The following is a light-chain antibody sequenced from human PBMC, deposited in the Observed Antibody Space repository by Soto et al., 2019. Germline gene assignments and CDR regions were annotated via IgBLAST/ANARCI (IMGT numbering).Light chain of an antibody. J-gene: IGKJ1*01. CDR1: QSISRY. Sequence: IVLTQSPGTLSLSPGERTTLSCRASQSISRYLAWYQQKPGQGPRLLIYGASSRATGTPDRFSGSGSGTDFPLTINRLEPEDFALYYCLQYGSSPPTFGQGTKVEIK. CDR2: GAS. CDR3: LQYGSSPPT. V-gene: IGKV3-20*01.